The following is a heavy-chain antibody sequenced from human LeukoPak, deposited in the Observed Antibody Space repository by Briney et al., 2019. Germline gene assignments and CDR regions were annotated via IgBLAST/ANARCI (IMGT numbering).Heavy chain of an antibody. V-gene: IGHV4-59*08. CDR1: GGSISSYY. CDR3: ARLSGFGELPLYYFDY. D-gene: IGHD3-10*01. CDR2: IYYSGST. J-gene: IGHJ4*02. Sequence: SETLSLTCTVSGGSISSYYWSWIRQPPGKGLEWIGYIYYSGSTNYNPSLKSRVTISVDTSKNQFSLKLSSVTAADTAVYYCARLSGFGELPLYYFDYRGQGTLVTVSS.